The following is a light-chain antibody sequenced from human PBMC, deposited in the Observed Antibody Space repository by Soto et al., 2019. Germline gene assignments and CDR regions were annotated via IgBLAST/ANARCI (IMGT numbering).Light chain of an antibody. CDR3: SSYAGSSNV. Sequence: QSALTQPPPASGSPGQSVAISCTGTSSDVGGYNYVSWYQQHPGKAPKLMIYEVNKRPLGVPDRFSGSKSGNTASLTVSGLQAEDEADYYCSSYAGSSNVFGTGTKVTVL. J-gene: IGLJ1*01. CDR2: EVN. V-gene: IGLV2-8*01. CDR1: SSDVGGYNY.